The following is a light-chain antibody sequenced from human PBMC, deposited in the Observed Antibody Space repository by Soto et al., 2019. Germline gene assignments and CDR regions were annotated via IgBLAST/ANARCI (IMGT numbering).Light chain of an antibody. CDR2: LNSDGSH. V-gene: IGLV4-69*01. Sequence: QSVLTQSPSASASLGASVKLTCTLSRGHSSYAIAWHQQQPAKGPRYLMKLNSDGSHSKGDGIPDRFSGSSSGAERYLTISSLQSEEEADYYCQTWGTGIQVFGGGTKLTVL. CDR3: QTWGTGIQV. J-gene: IGLJ2*01. CDR1: RGHSSYA.